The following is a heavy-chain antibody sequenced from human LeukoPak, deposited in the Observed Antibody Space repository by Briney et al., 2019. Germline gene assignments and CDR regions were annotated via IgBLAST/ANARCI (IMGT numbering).Heavy chain of an antibody. J-gene: IGHJ2*01. CDR1: GFTFSSYS. Sequence: PGGSLRLSCAASGFTFSSYSMNWVRQAPGKGLEWVSSISGSSSYIYYADSVKGRFTISRDNAKNSLYLQMNSLRAEDTAVYYRARRVTTGWYFDLWGRGTLVTVSS. CDR2: ISGSSSYI. D-gene: IGHD4-17*01. V-gene: IGHV3-21*01. CDR3: ARRVTTGWYFDL.